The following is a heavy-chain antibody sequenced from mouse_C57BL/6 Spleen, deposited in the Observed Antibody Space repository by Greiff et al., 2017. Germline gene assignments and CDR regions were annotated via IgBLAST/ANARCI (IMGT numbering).Heavy chain of an antibody. CDR1: GYTFTDYE. CDR2: IDPETGGT. CDR3: TRKGIITTVVATDGYFDV. Sequence: QVQLQQSGAELVRPGASVTLSCKASGYTFTDYEMHWVTQTPVHGLEWIGAIDPETGGTAYNQKFKGKAILTADKSSSTAYMELRSLTSEESAVYYCTRKGIITTVVATDGYFDVWGAGTTVTVSS. J-gene: IGHJ1*01. D-gene: IGHD1-1*01. V-gene: IGHV1-15*01.